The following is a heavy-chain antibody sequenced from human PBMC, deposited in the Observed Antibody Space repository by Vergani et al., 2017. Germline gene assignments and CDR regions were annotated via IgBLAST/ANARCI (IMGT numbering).Heavy chain of an antibody. CDR1: GFTFSSYA. CDR2: ISGSGGST. CDR3: AGYQLPSIDAFDI. Sequence: VQLVESGGGLVKPGGSLRLSCAASGFTFSSYAMSWVRQAPGKGLEWVSAISGSGGSTYYADSVKGRFTISRDNSKNTLYLQMNSLRAEDTAVYYCAGYQLPSIDAFDIWGQGTMVTVSS. V-gene: IGHV3-23*04. D-gene: IGHD2-2*01. J-gene: IGHJ3*02.